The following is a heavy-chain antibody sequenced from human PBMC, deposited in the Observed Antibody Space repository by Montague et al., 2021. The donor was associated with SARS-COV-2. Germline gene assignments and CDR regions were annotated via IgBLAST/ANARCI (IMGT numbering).Heavy chain of an antibody. D-gene: IGHD3-10*01. Sequence: SLRLSCAASGFTFSSYDMHWVRQATGKGLEWVSAIGTAGDTYYPGSVKGRFTISRENAKNSLYLQMNSLRAGDTAVYYCARGETYYYGSGSYFNLRYYYGMDVWSQGTTVTVSS. V-gene: IGHV3-13*04. CDR2: IGTAGDT. CDR1: GFTFSSYD. CDR3: ARGETYYYGSGSYFNLRYYYGMDV. J-gene: IGHJ6*02.